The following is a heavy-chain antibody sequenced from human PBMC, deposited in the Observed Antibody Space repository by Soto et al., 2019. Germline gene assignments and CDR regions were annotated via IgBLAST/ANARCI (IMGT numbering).Heavy chain of an antibody. J-gene: IGHJ4*02. D-gene: IGHD2-15*01. CDR3: ARGNEYGGNFDY. V-gene: IGHV1-8*01. CDR1: GYTFTSYD. Sequence: QVQLVQSGAEVKKPGASVKVSCKASGYTFTSYDINWVRQATGQGLESMGWMNPNSGNTGYAQKLQGRVTMTRDTSISTAYMELSSLRSEDTAVYYCARGNEYGGNFDYCGQGTLVTVSS. CDR2: MNPNSGNT.